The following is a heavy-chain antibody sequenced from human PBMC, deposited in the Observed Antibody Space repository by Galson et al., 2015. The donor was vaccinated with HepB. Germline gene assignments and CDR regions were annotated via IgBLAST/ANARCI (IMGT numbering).Heavy chain of an antibody. Sequence: SLRLSCAASGFTFSSYAMHWVRQAPGKGLEWVAVISYDGSNKYYADSVKGRFTISRDNSKNTLHLQMNSLRAEDTAVYYCARDFIAAADYYYYGMDVWGQGTTVTVSS. V-gene: IGHV3-30-3*01. CDR1: GFTFSSYA. D-gene: IGHD6-13*01. J-gene: IGHJ6*02. CDR2: ISYDGSNK. CDR3: ARDFIAAADYYYYGMDV.